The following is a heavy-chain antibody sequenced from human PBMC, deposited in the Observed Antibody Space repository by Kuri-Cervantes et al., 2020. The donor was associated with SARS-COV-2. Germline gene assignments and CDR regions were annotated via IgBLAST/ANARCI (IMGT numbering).Heavy chain of an antibody. V-gene: IGHV3-23*01. J-gene: IGHJ4*02. D-gene: IGHD3-16*01. CDR1: GFTFSSYA. CDR3: ARDLGVAPDF. CDR2: IKGGSGTT. Sequence: GVSRKSSCAASGFTFSSYAMSWVRQAPGKGLEWVSCIKGGSGTTYYAASVEGRFTVSRDNAKNPLYLLMSSLRVENTAMYYCARDLGVAPDFWGQGTQVTVSS.